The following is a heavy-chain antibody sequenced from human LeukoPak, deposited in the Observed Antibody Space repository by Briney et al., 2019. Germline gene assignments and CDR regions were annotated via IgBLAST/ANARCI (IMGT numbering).Heavy chain of an antibody. V-gene: IGHV3-21*01. D-gene: IGHD1-26*01. Sequence: PGGSLRLSCAASGFTFSNSAMSWVRQAPGKGLEWVSYISTSSTYIYYADLVRGRFSISRDNAKNSLYLHMNSLKADDTAVYYCARDASGSSIGLIDFWGQGTLVTVSS. CDR1: GFTFSNSA. J-gene: IGHJ4*02. CDR3: ARDASGSSIGLIDF. CDR2: ISTSSTYI.